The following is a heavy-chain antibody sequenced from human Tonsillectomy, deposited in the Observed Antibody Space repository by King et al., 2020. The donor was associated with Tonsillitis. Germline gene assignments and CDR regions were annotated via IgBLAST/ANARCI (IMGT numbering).Heavy chain of an antibody. Sequence: VQLVQSGAEVKKAGASVKVSCNASGYTFTSYGISWVRQAPGQGLEWMGWISGNNGNTNYAQKVQGRVTMTTDTSTSTAYMELRSLRSDDTAVYYCARAYDYSNYYYGMDVWGQGTTVTVSS. CDR3: ARAYDYSNYYYGMDV. J-gene: IGHJ6*02. V-gene: IGHV1-18*01. D-gene: IGHD4-11*01. CDR1: GYTFTSYG. CDR2: ISGNNGNT.